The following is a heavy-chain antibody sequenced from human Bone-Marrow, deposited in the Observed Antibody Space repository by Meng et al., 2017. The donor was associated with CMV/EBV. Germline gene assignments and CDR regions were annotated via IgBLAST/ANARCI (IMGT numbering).Heavy chain of an antibody. CDR1: GFTFSSYS. D-gene: IGHD2-2*01. CDR2: ISSSSSYI. J-gene: IGHJ6*02. CDR3: ASWGYCSSTSCYFGEYYYYGKDV. V-gene: IGHV3-21*01. Sequence: GESLKISCAASGFTFSSYSMNWVRQAPGKGLEWVSSISSSSSYIYYADSVKGRFTISRDNAKTSLYLQMNSLRAEDTAVYYCASWGYCSSTSCYFGEYYYYGKDVCGQGTTVVASS.